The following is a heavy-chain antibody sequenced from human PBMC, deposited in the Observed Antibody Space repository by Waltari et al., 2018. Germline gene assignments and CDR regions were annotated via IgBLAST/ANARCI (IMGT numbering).Heavy chain of an antibody. CDR3: AKDAFGNTYLDF. J-gene: IGHJ4*02. Sequence: QVNLVESGGGVVQPGGSLRLSCATSGFTFRNFGMHWVRQAPGKGLGWVSVIWFDGSDKFYADSVRGRFTIARDNSARTLYLDMDSLRLDDTAMYYCAKDAFGNTYLDFWGQGTLVTVSS. V-gene: IGHV3-30*02. CDR1: GFTFRNFG. D-gene: IGHD2-2*02. CDR2: IWFDGSDK.